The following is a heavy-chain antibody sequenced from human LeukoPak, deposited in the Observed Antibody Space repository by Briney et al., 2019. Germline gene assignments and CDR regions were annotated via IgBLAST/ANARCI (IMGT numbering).Heavy chain of an antibody. J-gene: IGHJ6*02. V-gene: IGHV3-74*01. Sequence: GGSLRLSCAASGFTFSRYWIHWVRQAPGKGLEWVSRINPDGSTTTYADSVKGRFTISRDNAKNTVYLQMNSLRAEDTAVYYCAREGGSYPYGMDVWGQGTTVTVSS. CDR1: GFTFSRYW. CDR2: INPDGSTT. D-gene: IGHD1-26*01. CDR3: AREGGSYPYGMDV.